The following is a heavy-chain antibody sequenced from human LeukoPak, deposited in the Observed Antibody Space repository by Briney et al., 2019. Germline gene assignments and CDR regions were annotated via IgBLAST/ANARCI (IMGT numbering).Heavy chain of an antibody. CDR2: INHSGST. D-gene: IGHD3-16*01. Sequence: PSETLSLTCAVSSGSFSGYYWSWVRQPPGKGLEWIGEINHSGSTNYNPSLKSRVTISVDTSKNQFSLKLSSVTAADTAVYYCARGRGWITRAFDIWGQGTMVTVSS. V-gene: IGHV4-34*01. J-gene: IGHJ3*02. CDR1: SGSFSGYY. CDR3: ARGRGWITRAFDI.